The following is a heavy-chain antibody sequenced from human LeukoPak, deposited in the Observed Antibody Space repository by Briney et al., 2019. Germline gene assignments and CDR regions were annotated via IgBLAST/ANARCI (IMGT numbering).Heavy chain of an antibody. Sequence: GASVKVSCKASGGTFSSYAISWVRQAPGQGLEWMGGIIPIFGTANYAQKFQGRVTITADESTSTAYMELSSLRSEDTAVYYCARDNYYGSGSYYNRFDYWGQGTLVTVSS. CDR3: ARDNYYGSGSYYNRFDY. J-gene: IGHJ4*02. V-gene: IGHV1-69*13. CDR1: GGTFSSYA. CDR2: IIPIFGTA. D-gene: IGHD3-10*01.